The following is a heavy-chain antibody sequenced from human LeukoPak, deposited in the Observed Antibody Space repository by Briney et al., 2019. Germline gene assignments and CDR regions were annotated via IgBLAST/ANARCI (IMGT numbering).Heavy chain of an antibody. D-gene: IGHD5-18*01. CDR2: IYYSGST. Sequence: SETLSLTCAVSGGSISSYYWSWIRQPPGKGLEWIGYIYYSGSTNYNPSLKSRVTISVDTSKNQFSLKLSSVTAADTAVYHCAGCGYSYGPPGAYYYYMDVWAKGPRSPSP. CDR3: AGCGYSYGPPGAYYYYMDV. V-gene: IGHV4-59*01. J-gene: IGHJ6*03. CDR1: GGSISSYY.